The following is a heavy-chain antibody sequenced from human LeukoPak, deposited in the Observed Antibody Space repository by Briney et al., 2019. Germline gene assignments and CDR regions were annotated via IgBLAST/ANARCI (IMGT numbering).Heavy chain of an antibody. CDR1: GFTFSTYW. J-gene: IGHJ3*02. CDR3: AKKMTTRAFDI. Sequence: GGSLRLSCAASGFTFSTYWMHWVRQAPGKGLVWVSRINSAGSSTSYADSVKGRFTISRDNAKNTLFLQMNSLRADDTAVYYCAKKMTTRAFDIWGQGTMVTVSS. CDR2: INSAGSST. D-gene: IGHD4-17*01. V-gene: IGHV3-74*01.